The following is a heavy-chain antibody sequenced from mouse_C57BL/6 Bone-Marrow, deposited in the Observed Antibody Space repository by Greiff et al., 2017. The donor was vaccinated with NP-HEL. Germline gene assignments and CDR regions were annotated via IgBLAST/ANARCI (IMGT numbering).Heavy chain of an antibody. D-gene: IGHD3-2*02. J-gene: IGHJ2*01. CDR2: INPSNGGT. CDR3: ARYRQLRLPYYFDY. Sequence: QVQLQQPGAELVKPGASVKLSCKASGYTFTSSWMHWVKQRPGQGLEWIGNINPSNGGTNYNEKFKSKATLTVDKSSSTAYMQLSSLTSEDAAVYYCARYRQLRLPYYFDYWGQGTTLTVSS. CDR1: GYTFTSSW. V-gene: IGHV1-53*01.